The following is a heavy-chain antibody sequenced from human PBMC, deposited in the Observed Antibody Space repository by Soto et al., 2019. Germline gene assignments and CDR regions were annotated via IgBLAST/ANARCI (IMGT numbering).Heavy chain of an antibody. Sequence: PGGSLRLSCAASGFTFSTYAMSWVRRAPGKGLQWVSRISGSGDDTHYANSVKGRFTISKDMSKNTLYLQMNSLSAEDTAVYYCALRKTGSFFDYWGPGTLVTVSS. CDR1: GFTFSTYA. V-gene: IGHV3-23*01. CDR3: ALRKTGSFFDY. J-gene: IGHJ4*02. CDR2: ISGSGDDT. D-gene: IGHD1-26*01.